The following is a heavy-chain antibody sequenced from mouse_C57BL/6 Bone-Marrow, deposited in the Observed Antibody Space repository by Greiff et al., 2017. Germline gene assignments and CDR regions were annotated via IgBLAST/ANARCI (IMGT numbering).Heavy chain of an antibody. J-gene: IGHJ1*03. CDR1: GYTFTTYP. CDR3: AKRDDGYWYFDV. CDR2: FHPYNDDT. Sequence: QVQLKESGAELVKPGASVKMSCKASGYTFTTYPIEWMKQTHGKSLAWIGNFHPYNDDTKYNEKFKGKAKLTVVKSSSTVYLELSRLTSVDSAVYDFAKRDDGYWYFDVWGTGTTVTVSA. D-gene: IGHD2-3*01. V-gene: IGHV1-47*01.